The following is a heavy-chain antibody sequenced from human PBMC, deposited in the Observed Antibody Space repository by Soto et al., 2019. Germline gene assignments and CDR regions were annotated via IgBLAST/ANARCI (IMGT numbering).Heavy chain of an antibody. J-gene: IGHJ4*02. V-gene: IGHV3-21*04. CDR2: ISGSGSP. CDR3: SREVQPVFRREYDY. Sequence: EVQLVESGGGLVKPEGSLRLSCAVSGFTFISHTLNWVHQAPGKGLEWVSSISGSGSPYYVDSVKCRCTITRDNAQNSLYLQMSSLRAEDTAVYYCSREVQPVFRREYDYWGQGTLVTVSS. CDR1: GFTFISHT.